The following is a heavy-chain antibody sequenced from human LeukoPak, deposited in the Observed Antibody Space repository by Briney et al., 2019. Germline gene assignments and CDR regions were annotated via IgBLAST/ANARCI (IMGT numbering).Heavy chain of an antibody. D-gene: IGHD2-15*01. V-gene: IGHV3-48*03. CDR2: ISSSGSTI. CDR1: GFTFSSYE. CDR3: VQESSSLLLSYFDY. J-gene: IGHJ4*02. Sequence: GGSLRLSCAASGFTFSSYEMNWIRQAPGKGLDSVSYISSSGSTIYYADSVKGRFTISRDNAKNSLYLQMNSLRAEDTAVYYCVQESSSLLLSYFDYWGQGTLVTVSS.